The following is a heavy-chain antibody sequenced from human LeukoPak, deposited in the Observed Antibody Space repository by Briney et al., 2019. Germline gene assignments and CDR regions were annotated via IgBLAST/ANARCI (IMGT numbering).Heavy chain of an antibody. CDR1: GGSISSYY. D-gene: IGHD6-13*01. CDR2: IYYSGST. Sequence: SETLSLTCTVSGGSISSYYWSWIRQPPGKGLEWIGYIYYSGSTNYNPSLKSRVTISVDTSKNQFSLKLSSVTAADTAVYYCARHLRPVSYIAAAGSADYWGQGTLVTVSS. CDR3: ARHLRPVSYIAAAGSADY. V-gene: IGHV4-59*08. J-gene: IGHJ4*02.